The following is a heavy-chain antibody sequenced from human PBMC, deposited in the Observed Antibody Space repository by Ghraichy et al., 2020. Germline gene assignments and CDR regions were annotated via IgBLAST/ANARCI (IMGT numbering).Heavy chain of an antibody. CDR3: ARDQSRAFDFWSGYYGVGFDP. V-gene: IGHV1-69*04. J-gene: IGHJ5*02. D-gene: IGHD3-3*01. Sequence: SVKVSCKASGGTFSSYAISWVRQAPGQGLEWMGRIIPILGIANYAQKFQGRVTITADKSTSTAYMELSSLRSEDTAVYYCARDQSRAFDFWSGYYGVGFDPWGQGTLVTVSS. CDR1: GGTFSSYA. CDR2: IIPILGIA.